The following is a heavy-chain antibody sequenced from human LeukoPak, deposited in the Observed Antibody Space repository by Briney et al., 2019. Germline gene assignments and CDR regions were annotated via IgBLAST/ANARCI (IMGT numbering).Heavy chain of an antibody. CDR1: GGSISSSGYY. CDR2: IYYSGST. D-gene: IGHD5-24*01. Sequence: SETLSLTCTVSGGSISSSGYYWGWIRQPPGKGLEWIGSIYYSGSTYYNPSLKSRVTISVDTSKNQFSLKLSSVTAADTAVYYCARHRSGWLQSSFDYWGQGTLVTVSS. V-gene: IGHV4-39*01. CDR3: ARHRSGWLQSSFDY. J-gene: IGHJ4*02.